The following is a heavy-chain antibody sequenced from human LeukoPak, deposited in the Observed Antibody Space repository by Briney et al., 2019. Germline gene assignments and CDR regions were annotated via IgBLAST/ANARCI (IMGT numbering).Heavy chain of an antibody. Sequence: GGSLRLSCAASGFTFSSYSMNWVRQAPGKGLEWVSSISSSSSYIYYADSVKGRFTISRDNAKNSLYLQMNSLRAEDTAVCYCASLLIVGARGIDYWGQGTLVTVSS. D-gene: IGHD1-26*01. CDR2: ISSSSSYI. CDR3: ASLLIVGARGIDY. CDR1: GFTFSSYS. J-gene: IGHJ4*02. V-gene: IGHV3-21*01.